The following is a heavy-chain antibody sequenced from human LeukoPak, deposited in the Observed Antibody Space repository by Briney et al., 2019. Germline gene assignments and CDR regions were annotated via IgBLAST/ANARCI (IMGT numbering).Heavy chain of an antibody. CDR1: GGSISSSFYY. CDR3: ARGGNWDFDY. J-gene: IGHJ4*02. V-gene: IGHV4-39*01. D-gene: IGHD7-27*01. CDR2: IYHSGST. Sequence: PSETLSLTCTVSGGSISSSFYYWGWIRQPPGKGLEWIGSIYHSGSTYYNPSLKSRVTISVDTSRNQFSLNLSSVTAADTAVYYCARGGNWDFDYWGQGVLVIVSS.